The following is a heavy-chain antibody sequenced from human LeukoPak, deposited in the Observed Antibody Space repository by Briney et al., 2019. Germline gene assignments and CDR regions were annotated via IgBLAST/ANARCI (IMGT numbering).Heavy chain of an antibody. CDR1: GFTVSSNY. CDR2: IYSGGST. D-gene: IGHD1-1*01. J-gene: IGHJ4*02. Sequence: GGSLRLSCAASGFTVSSNYVSWVRQAPGKGLEWVSVIYSGGSTYYADSVKGRFTISRDNSKNTLYLQMNSLRAEDTAVYYCARDPTGTTPLPFDYWGQGTLVTVSS. CDR3: ARDPTGTTPLPFDY. V-gene: IGHV3-66*01.